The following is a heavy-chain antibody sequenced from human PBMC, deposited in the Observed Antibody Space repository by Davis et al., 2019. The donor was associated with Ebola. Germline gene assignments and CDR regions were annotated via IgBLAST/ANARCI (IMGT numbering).Heavy chain of an antibody. CDR2: ISWDGGST. J-gene: IGHJ3*02. CDR3: ARGGVGANRYGFDI. CDR1: GFTFDDYT. D-gene: IGHD1-26*01. Sequence: PGGSLRLSCAASGFTFDDYTMHWVRQAPGKGLEWVSLISWDGGSTYYADSVKGRFTISRNDAKNSLYLQMNSLRVGETAVYYCARGGVGANRYGFDIWGQGTMVTVSS. V-gene: IGHV3-43*01.